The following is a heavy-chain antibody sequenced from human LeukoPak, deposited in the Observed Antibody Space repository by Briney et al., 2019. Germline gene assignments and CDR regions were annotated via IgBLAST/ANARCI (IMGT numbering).Heavy chain of an antibody. Sequence: GGSLRLSCAASGFTFSTYWMHWVRQAPGKGLVWVSRINAYGSSTNYADSVKGRFTISRDNAKNTLYLQMNSLRAEDTAEYYCARVWGSDAFDIWGQGTMVTVSS. V-gene: IGHV3-74*01. CDR1: GFTFSTYW. CDR2: INAYGSST. D-gene: IGHD3-16*01. J-gene: IGHJ3*02. CDR3: ARVWGSDAFDI.